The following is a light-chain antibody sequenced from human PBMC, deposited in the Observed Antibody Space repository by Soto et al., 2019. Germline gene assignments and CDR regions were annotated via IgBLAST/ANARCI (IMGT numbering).Light chain of an antibody. J-gene: IGLJ2*01. Sequence: QSALTQPASVSGSPGQSITISCTGTNSDIGRYKFVSWFQQHPGKAPKLIIFEGTNRPSGVSNRFSGSKSGNTASLTISGLQAEDDASYFCSSSTNTNTLVIFGGGTKLTV. CDR1: NSDIGRYKF. V-gene: IGLV2-14*01. CDR3: SSSTNTNTLVI. CDR2: EGT.